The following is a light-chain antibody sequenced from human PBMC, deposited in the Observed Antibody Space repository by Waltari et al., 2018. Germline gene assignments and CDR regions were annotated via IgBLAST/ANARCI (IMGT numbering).Light chain of an antibody. CDR1: SSDIGRYDS. Sequence: QSALTPPPSASRSPGQSVAISRTGPSSDIGRYDSVSCYQHHPSKAPKLIISEVNKRPSRVPDRFSGAKSGNTASLTVSGLQAEDEADYYCSSHGGSDKFYVFGTGTKVTVL. V-gene: IGLV2-8*01. CDR3: SSHGGSDKFYV. J-gene: IGLJ1*01. CDR2: EVN.